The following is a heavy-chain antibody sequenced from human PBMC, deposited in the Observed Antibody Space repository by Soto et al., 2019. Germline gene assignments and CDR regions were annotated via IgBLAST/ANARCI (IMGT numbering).Heavy chain of an antibody. J-gene: IGHJ3*02. Sequence: EVQLVESGGGLVKPGGSLRLSCAASGFTFSSYEMNWVRQAPGKGLELVSYISSSASTIYYADSVKGRFTISRDNAKNSLYLQMNSLRAEDTAVYYCARMNLRYFDWLLPDAFDIWGQGTMVTVSS. CDR1: GFTFSSYE. D-gene: IGHD3-9*01. CDR3: ARMNLRYFDWLLPDAFDI. V-gene: IGHV3-48*03. CDR2: ISSSASTI.